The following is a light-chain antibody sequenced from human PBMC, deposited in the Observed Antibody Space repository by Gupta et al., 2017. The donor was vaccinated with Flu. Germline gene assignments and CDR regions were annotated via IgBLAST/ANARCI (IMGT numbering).Light chain of an antibody. V-gene: IGLV2-23*03. J-gene: IGLJ1*01. Sequence: QSALTQPASVSGSPGQSITISCTGTSSNIGTYNLVSWYQQLPGKAPKLILYEGSKRPSGVSNRFSGSKSANTASLTIPGLQAEDEADYDCCSYAGSSTFVFGTGTKLTVL. CDR2: EGS. CDR1: SSNIGTYNL. CDR3: CSYAGSSTFV.